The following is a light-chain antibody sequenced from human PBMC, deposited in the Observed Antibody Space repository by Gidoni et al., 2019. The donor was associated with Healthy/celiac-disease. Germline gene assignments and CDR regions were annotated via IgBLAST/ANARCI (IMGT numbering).Light chain of an antibody. Sequence: DIQMTQSPSTLSASVGDRVTITCRASQSISSWLAWYQQKPGKAPKLLIYDASSLESGVPSRFSGSGSGTEFTLTISSLQPDDFATYYFQQYNSYSYTFXQXTKLEIK. CDR2: DAS. V-gene: IGKV1-5*01. CDR3: QQYNSYSYT. CDR1: QSISSW. J-gene: IGKJ2*01.